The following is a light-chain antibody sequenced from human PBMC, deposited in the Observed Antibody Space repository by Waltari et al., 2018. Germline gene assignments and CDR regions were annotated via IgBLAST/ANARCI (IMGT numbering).Light chain of an antibody. CDR2: SNN. CDR3: AAWDDSLNGYL. V-gene: IGLV1-44*01. J-gene: IGLJ1*01. CDR1: SSNIGSNT. Sequence: QSVLTQAPSASGNPGQRVTIPCSGSSSNIGSNTVNWYQQLPGKAPKLLIYSNNRRPSGFPDRFSGSKSGTSASLAISGLQSEDEAVYYCAAWDDSLNGYLFGTGTKVTVL.